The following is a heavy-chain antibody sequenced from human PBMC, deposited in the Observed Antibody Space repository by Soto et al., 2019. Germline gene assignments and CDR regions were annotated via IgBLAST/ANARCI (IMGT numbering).Heavy chain of an antibody. CDR1: GFTFSSYS. CDR2: ISSSSSTI. J-gene: IGHJ5*02. Sequence: GGSLRLSCAASGFTFSSYSMNWVRQAPGKGLEWVSYISSSSSTIYYADSVKGRFTISRDNAKNSLYLQMNSLRAEDTAVYCCAREGQQLETINWLDPWGQGTLVTVSS. V-gene: IGHV3-48*04. CDR3: AREGQQLETINWLDP. D-gene: IGHD6-13*01.